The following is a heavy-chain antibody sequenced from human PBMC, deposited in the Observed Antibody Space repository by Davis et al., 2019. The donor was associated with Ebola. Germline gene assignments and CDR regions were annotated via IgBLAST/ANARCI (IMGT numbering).Heavy chain of an antibody. CDR2: IKQDGSEK. CDR3: AKDDDYSNYRSYYYYGMDV. J-gene: IGHJ6*04. D-gene: IGHD4-11*01. Sequence: GGSLRLSCAASGFTFSSYWMSWVRQAPGKGLEWVANIKQDGSEKYYVDSVKGRFTISRDNAKNSLYLQMNSLRAEDTAVYYCAKDDDYSNYRSYYYYGMDVWGKGTTVTVSS. V-gene: IGHV3-7*01. CDR1: GFTFSSYW.